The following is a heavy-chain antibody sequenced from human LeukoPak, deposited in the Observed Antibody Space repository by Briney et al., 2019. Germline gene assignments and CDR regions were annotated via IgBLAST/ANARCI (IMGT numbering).Heavy chain of an antibody. V-gene: IGHV3-21*01. CDR3: ARDDYSDSPTYYNGMDV. J-gene: IGHJ6*02. D-gene: IGHD4/OR15-4a*01. CDR1: GFTFTDYT. CDR2: MSGIGGFV. Sequence: GGVLRLSCAASGFTFTDYTLNWVRQAPGKGLEWVSSMSGIGGFVHYADSVKGRFTISRDNARSSLFLQMTSLRAEDTAVYFCARDDYSDSPTYYNGMDVWGQGTAVTVSS.